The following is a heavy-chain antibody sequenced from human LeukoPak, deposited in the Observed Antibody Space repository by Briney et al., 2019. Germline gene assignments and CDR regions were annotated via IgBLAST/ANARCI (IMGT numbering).Heavy chain of an antibody. CDR3: AKYDSGSWYYTAFDI. CDR1: GFTFSSYW. D-gene: IGHD2-15*01. Sequence: GGALRLSCAASGFTFSSYWMHWVRQAPGKGLVWVSRINSDGSSTSYADSVKGRFTISRDNAKNTLYLQMNSLRAEDTAVYYCAKYDSGSWYYTAFDIWGQGTMVTVSS. J-gene: IGHJ3*02. CDR2: INSDGSST. V-gene: IGHV3-74*01.